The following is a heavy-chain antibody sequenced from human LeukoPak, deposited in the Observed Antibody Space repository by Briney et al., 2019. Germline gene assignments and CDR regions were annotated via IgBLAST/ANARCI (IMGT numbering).Heavy chain of an antibody. CDR2: IRSKAYGGTT. CDR3: SVFDY. Sequence: GGSLRLSCTASGFTFGDYAMSWVRQAPGKGLEWVGFIRSKAYGGTTEYAASVKGRFTISRDDSKSIAYLQMNSLKTEDTAVYYCSVFDYWGQGTLVTVSS. J-gene: IGHJ4*02. V-gene: IGHV3-49*04. CDR1: GFTFGDYA.